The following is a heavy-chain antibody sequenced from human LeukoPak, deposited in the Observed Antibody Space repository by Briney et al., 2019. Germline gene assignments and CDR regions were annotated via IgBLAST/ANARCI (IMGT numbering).Heavy chain of an antibody. Sequence: ASVKVSCKASGYTFTGYYMHWVRQAPGQGLEWMGWINPNSGGTNYAQKFQGRVTMTRDTSISTAYMELSRLRSDDTAVYYCARELTMIVVAHAFDIWGQGTMVNVSS. CDR3: ARELTMIVVAHAFDI. CDR1: GYTFTGYY. CDR2: INPNSGGT. J-gene: IGHJ3*02. D-gene: IGHD3-22*01. V-gene: IGHV1-2*02.